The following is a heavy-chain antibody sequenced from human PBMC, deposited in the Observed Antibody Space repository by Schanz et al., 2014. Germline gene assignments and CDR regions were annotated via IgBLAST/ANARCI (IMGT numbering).Heavy chain of an antibody. CDR1: GFTFSSYA. CDR2: ITRSGGGT. J-gene: IGHJ6*02. CDR3: AKARRKSNCSGGRCFHYSYYGMDV. D-gene: IGHD2-15*01. V-gene: IGHV3-64*04. Sequence: VQLVESGGYLVQPGGSLRLSCSASGFTFSSYAMHWVRQASGKGLEYVSAITRSGGGTYYSDSVKGRFTISRDNSKNILYLQMNSLRAEDTAVYYCAKARRKSNCSGGRCFHYSYYGMDVWGQGTTVTVSS.